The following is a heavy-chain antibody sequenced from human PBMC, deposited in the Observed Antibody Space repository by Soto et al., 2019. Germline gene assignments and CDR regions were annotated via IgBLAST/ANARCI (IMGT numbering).Heavy chain of an antibody. D-gene: IGHD5-12*01. CDR1: GGSIRSSNW. Sequence: PEETLSLTCAVSGGSIRSSNWWSWVRQPPGKGLEWIGEIYHSGSTNYNPSLKSRVTISVDKSKNQFSLKLSSVTAADTAVYYCAREKGYSGYDFRYGDLQGGMDVWGQGTTVTVSS. J-gene: IGHJ6*02. CDR2: IYHSGST. V-gene: IGHV4-4*02. CDR3: AREKGYSGYDFRYGDLQGGMDV.